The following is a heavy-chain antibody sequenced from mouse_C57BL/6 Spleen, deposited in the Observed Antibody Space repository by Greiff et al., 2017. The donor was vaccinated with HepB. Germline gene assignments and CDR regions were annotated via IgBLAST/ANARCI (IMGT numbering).Heavy chain of an antibody. CDR2: IYPGDGDT. CDR3: ARSPYDY. CDR1: GYAFSSSW. Sequence: QVQLKQSGPELVKPGASVKISCKASGYAFSSSWMNWVKQRPGKGLEWIGRIYPGDGDTNYNGKFKGKATLTADKSSSTAYMRLSSLTSEDSAVYFCARSPYDYWGQGTTLTVSS. J-gene: IGHJ2*01. V-gene: IGHV1-82*01.